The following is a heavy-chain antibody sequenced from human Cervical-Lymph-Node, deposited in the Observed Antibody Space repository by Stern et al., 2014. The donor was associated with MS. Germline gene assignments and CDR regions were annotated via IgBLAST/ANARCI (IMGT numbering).Heavy chain of an antibody. V-gene: IGHV1-69*01. Sequence: VQLVESGAAVRKPGSSVKVSCQTSGDTFTRHAINWVRKAPGQGLEWMGGIIPIFGTTNHAQKFRDRVTITADASTNTVYMELNSLRSEDTAVYFCARAGGSTVGYYVDYWGQGTLVTVSS. CDR2: IIPIFGTT. CDR3: ARAGGSTVGYYVDY. CDR1: GDTFTRHA. J-gene: IGHJ4*02. D-gene: IGHD4-11*01.